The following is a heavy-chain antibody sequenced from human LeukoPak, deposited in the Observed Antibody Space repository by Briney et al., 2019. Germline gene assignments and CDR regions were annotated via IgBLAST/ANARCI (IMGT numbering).Heavy chain of an antibody. V-gene: IGHV3-73*01. Sequence: PGGSLKLSCAASGFTFSDSAIHWVRQSFGKGLEWIGHIDKEKNSYATASAYAVSVESRFTVSRDDSKNMAFLQMSGLKTEDTALYFCTRDSGTYNWLDAWGQGTLVTVSS. D-gene: IGHD1-26*01. CDR3: TRDSGTYNWLDA. CDR2: IDKEKNSYATAS. J-gene: IGHJ5*02. CDR1: GFTFSDSA.